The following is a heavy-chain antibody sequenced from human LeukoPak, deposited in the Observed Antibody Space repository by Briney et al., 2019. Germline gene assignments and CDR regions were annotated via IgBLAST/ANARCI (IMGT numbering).Heavy chain of an antibody. J-gene: IGHJ6*04. CDR1: GGSISSGGYS. CDR2: IYHSGST. D-gene: IGHD3-10*01. V-gene: IGHV4-30-2*01. CDR3: ARARGTMVRDYYYYYGMDV. Sequence: SETLSLTCAVSGGSISSGGYSWSWIRQPPGKGLEWIGEIYHSGSTNYNPSLKSRVTISVDKSKNQFSLKLSSVTAADTAVYYCARARGTMVRDYYYYYGMDVWGKGTTVTVSS.